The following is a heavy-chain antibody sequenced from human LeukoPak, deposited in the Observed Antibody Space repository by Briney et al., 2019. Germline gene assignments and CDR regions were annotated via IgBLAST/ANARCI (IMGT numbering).Heavy chain of an antibody. CDR3: AKKGYYDGSGYYMYYFDH. CDR2: IKEDGSEK. CDR1: GFIFTDYW. V-gene: IGHV3-7*03. J-gene: IGHJ4*02. D-gene: IGHD3-22*01. Sequence: GGSLRLSCAASGFIFTDYWMYWVRQAPGRGLAWVANIKEDGSEKNYVDSVKGRFTISRDNSKNTLYLQMNSLRAEDTAVYYCAKKGYYDGSGYYMYYFDHWGQGTLVTVSS.